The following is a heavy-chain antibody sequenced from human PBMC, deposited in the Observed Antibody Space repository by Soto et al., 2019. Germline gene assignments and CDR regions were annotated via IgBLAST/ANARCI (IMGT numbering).Heavy chain of an antibody. V-gene: IGHV3-23*01. CDR3: AKGGATYGLLTHDY. CDR1: RFTFSNFA. D-gene: IGHD3-9*01. CDR2: ITGTSANT. Sequence: EVQLLESGGGLVQPGGSLRLSCAASRFTFSNFAMSWVRQAPGKGLEWVSTITGTSANTYYTDSVKGRFAISRANSQNTLYLQMNSLTTEDTAVYYCAKGGATYGLLTHDYWGQGTLVTASS. J-gene: IGHJ4*02.